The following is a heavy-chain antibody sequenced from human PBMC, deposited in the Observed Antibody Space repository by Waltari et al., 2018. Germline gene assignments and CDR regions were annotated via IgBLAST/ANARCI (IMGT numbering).Heavy chain of an antibody. CDR1: GYTFTSYD. J-gene: IGHJ4*02. Sequence: QVQLLQSGAEVKKPGASVKVSCKASGYTFTSYDMHWVRQAPGQGLEWMGIINPSGGSTSYAQKFQGRVTMTRDTSTSTVYMELSSLRSEDTAVYYCAREDSSAAVDYWGQGTLVTVSS. V-gene: IGHV1-46*01. CDR2: INPSGGST. CDR3: AREDSSAAVDY. D-gene: IGHD6-13*01.